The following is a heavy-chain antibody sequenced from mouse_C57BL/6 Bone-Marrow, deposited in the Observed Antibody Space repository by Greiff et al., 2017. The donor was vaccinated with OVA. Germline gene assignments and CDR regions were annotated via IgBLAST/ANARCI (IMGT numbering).Heavy chain of an antibody. Sequence: EVQLKESGADLVKPGGSLKLSCAASGFTFSSYGMSWVRQTPDKRLEWVATISSGGSYTYYPDSVKGRFTISRDNAKNTLYLQMSSLKSEDTAIYYCARHGDYDCFFDCWGQGTTLTVSS. CDR3: ARHGDYDCFFDC. D-gene: IGHD2-13*01. J-gene: IGHJ2*01. CDR1: GFTFSSYG. CDR2: ISSGGSYT. V-gene: IGHV5-6*01.